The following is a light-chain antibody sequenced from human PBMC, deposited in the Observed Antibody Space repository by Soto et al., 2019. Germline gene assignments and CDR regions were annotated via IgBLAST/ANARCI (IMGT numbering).Light chain of an antibody. J-gene: IGKJ4*01. V-gene: IGKV3-11*01. CDR2: DAS. Sequence: EVALTQSPDTLSLSPGERATLSCRASQSISSYLAWYQQKPGQAPRLLIYDASSRATGIPARFSGSGSGTDFTLTITRLEPEDFAVYYCQPYNNWPLTFGGGTKV. CDR1: QSISSY. CDR3: QPYNNWPLT.